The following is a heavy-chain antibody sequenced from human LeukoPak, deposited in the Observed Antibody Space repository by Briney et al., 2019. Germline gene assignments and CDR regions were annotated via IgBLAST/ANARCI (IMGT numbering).Heavy chain of an antibody. D-gene: IGHD6-13*01. V-gene: IGHV3-9*01. Sequence: LPGRSLRLSCAASGFTFDDYAMHWVRQAPGKGLEWVSGISWNSGSIGYADSVKGRFTISRDNAKNSLYLQMNSLRAEDTALYYCAKDTAAAGTNLLDYWGQGTLVTVSS. CDR3: AKDTAAAGTNLLDY. CDR1: GFTFDDYA. CDR2: ISWNSGSI. J-gene: IGHJ4*02.